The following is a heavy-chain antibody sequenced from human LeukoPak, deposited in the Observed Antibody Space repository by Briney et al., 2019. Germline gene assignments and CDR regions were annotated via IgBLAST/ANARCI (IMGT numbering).Heavy chain of an antibody. D-gene: IGHD3-22*01. CDR1: GFTFSSCW. Sequence: GGSLRLSCAASGFTFSSCWMSWVRQAPGKGLEWVANIKQDGSEKYYVDSVKGRFTISRDNAKNSLYLQMNSLRAEDTAVYYCARDPPRRNYYDSSAPGGDYWGQGTLVTVSS. CDR3: ARDPPRRNYYDSSAPGGDY. V-gene: IGHV3-7*01. CDR2: IKQDGSEK. J-gene: IGHJ4*02.